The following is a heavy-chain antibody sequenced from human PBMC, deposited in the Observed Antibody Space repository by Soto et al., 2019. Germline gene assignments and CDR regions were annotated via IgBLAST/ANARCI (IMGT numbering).Heavy chain of an antibody. J-gene: IGHJ5*01. CDR1: GYTFTSYG. V-gene: IGHV1-18*01. Sequence: ASEKVSCKASGYTFTSYGISWVRQAPGQGLEWMGWISAYNGNTNYAQKLQGRVTMTTDTSTSTAYMELRSLRSDDTGVYYCASTSSYGNNRHWFDFQRRRSTVTVSS. CDR3: ASTSSYGNNRHWFDF. D-gene: IGHD1-26*01. CDR2: ISAYNGNT.